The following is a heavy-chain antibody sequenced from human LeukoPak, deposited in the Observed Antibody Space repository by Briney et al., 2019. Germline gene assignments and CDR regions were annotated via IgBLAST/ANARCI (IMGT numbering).Heavy chain of an antibody. D-gene: IGHD2-15*01. CDR1: GGSISSYY. J-gene: IGHJ3*02. CDR3: AREELGYCSGGSCYDAFDI. V-gene: IGHV4-59*12. CDR2: IYYSGST. Sequence: SETLSLTCTVSGGSISSYYWSWIRQPPGKGLEWIGYIYYSGSTNYNPSLKSRVTISVDTSKNQFSLKMSSVTAADTAVYYCAREELGYCSGGSCYDAFDIWGQGTMVTVSS.